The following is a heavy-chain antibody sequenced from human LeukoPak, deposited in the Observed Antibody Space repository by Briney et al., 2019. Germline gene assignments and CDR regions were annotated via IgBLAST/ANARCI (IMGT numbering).Heavy chain of an antibody. D-gene: IGHD3-3*01. Sequence: SETLSLTCTVSGGSTSSYYWSWIRQPPGKGLEWIGYIYYSGSTNYNPSLKSRVTISVDTSKNQFSLKLSSVTAADTAVYYCARVPSKISYWGQGTLVTVSS. V-gene: IGHV4-59*01. J-gene: IGHJ4*02. CDR2: IYYSGST. CDR3: ARVPSKISY. CDR1: GGSTSSYY.